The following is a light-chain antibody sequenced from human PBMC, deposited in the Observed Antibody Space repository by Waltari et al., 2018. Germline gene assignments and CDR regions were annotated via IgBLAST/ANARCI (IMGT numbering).Light chain of an antibody. CDR3: QSADSSGSYVV. J-gene: IGLJ3*02. CDR2: VDI. Sequence: SYELTQPPSVSVSQGQTARISCSGDALPKRYGSWYQQRPGQARVLVMSVDIVRPSGIPERFSGSTSGTTVTLTISGVQAEDEADYYCQSADSSGSYVVFGGGTKLTVL. CDR1: ALPKRY. V-gene: IGLV3-25*03.